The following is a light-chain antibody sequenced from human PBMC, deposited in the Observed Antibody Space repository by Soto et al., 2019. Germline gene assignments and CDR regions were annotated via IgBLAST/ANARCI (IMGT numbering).Light chain of an antibody. Sequence: EIVLTQSPGTLSLSPGERATLSCRASQSLSNNIYLAWYQQKPGQAPRPLIYGASTRATGIPARFSGSGSGTEFTLTISSLQSEDFAVYYCQQYNNWPTWTFGQGTMVDIK. CDR1: QSLSNN. CDR3: QQYNNWPTWT. J-gene: IGKJ1*01. CDR2: GAS. V-gene: IGKV3-15*01.